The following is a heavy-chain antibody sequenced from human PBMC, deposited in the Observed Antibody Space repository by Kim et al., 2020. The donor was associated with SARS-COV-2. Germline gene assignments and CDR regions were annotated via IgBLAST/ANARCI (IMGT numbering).Heavy chain of an antibody. V-gene: IGHV1-18*01. Sequence: ASVKVSCKASGYTFTSYGISWVRQAPGQGLEWMGWISAYNGNTNYAQKLQGRVTMTTDTSTSTAYMELRSLRSDDTAVYYCARERYTSDYDSSGSSDYWGQGTLVTVSS. D-gene: IGHD3-22*01. CDR3: ARERYTSDYDSSGSSDY. CDR2: ISAYNGNT. CDR1: GYTFTSYG. J-gene: IGHJ4*02.